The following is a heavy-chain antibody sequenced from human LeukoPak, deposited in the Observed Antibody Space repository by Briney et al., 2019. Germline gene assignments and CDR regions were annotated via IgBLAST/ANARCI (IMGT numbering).Heavy chain of an antibody. Sequence: ASVNVSCKSSGGTFSSYTISWVRQAPGQGLEWMGRIIPILGIANYAQKFQGRVTITADKSTSTAYMELSSLRSEDTAVYYCARAPNYYDSSGYPPFDYWGQGTLVTVSS. V-gene: IGHV1-69*02. CDR3: ARAPNYYDSSGYPPFDY. D-gene: IGHD3-22*01. CDR1: GGTFSSYT. CDR2: IIPILGIA. J-gene: IGHJ4*02.